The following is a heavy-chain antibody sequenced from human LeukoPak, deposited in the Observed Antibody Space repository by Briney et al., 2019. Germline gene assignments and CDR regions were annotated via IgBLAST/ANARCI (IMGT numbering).Heavy chain of an antibody. CDR2: IRSSSRTI. CDR3: ATTLGSGWKFDY. CDR1: GFTFSSYS. V-gene: IGHV3-48*01. D-gene: IGHD6-19*01. Sequence: GGSLRLSCAASGFTFSSYSMNWVRQAPGKGLEWVSYIRSSSRTIYYADSVKGRFTISRDNSKNTLYLQMNSLRAEDTAVYYCATTLGSGWKFDYWGQGTLVTVSS. J-gene: IGHJ4*02.